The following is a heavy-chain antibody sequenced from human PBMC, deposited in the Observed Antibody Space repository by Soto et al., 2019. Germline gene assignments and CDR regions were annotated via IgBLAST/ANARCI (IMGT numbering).Heavy chain of an antibody. CDR3: ARELGCGGDCYLTAIDI. D-gene: IGHD2-21*02. Sequence: SETLSLTCTVSGVSISSGGYYWSWIRQHPGKGLEWIGYIYYSGSTYYNPSLKSRVTISVDTSKNQFSLKLSSVTAADTAVYYCARELGCGGDCYLTAIDIWGQGTMVTV. V-gene: IGHV4-31*03. J-gene: IGHJ3*02. CDR1: GVSISSGGYY. CDR2: IYYSGST.